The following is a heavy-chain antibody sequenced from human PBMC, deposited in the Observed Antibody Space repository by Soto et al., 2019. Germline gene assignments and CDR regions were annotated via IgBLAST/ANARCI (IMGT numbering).Heavy chain of an antibody. Sequence: ASVKVSCKASRYAFTDYYMHWVGQAPGQGLEGMGWLNPNSGGTNYAQKFQGRVAMTRDTSINTAYMELSRLRTDDTAVYYCATLGAGAFDYWGQGTMVTVSS. D-gene: IGHD3-16*01. CDR3: ATLGAGAFDY. V-gene: IGHV1-2*02. CDR2: LNPNSGGT. J-gene: IGHJ4*02. CDR1: RYAFTDYY.